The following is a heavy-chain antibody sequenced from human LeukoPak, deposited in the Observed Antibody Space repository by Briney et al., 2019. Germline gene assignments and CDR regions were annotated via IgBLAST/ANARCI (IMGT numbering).Heavy chain of an antibody. V-gene: IGHV3-21*04. Sequence: PGGSLRLSCAASGFTFSSYSMNWVRQAPGKGLEWVSSISSSGSHMYYADSVKGRFTISRDNAKNSLYLQMNTLRAEDTAVYYCAKHVGYCTSSTCHFDYWGQGTLVSVSS. CDR1: GFTFSSYS. J-gene: IGHJ4*02. CDR3: AKHVGYCTSSTCHFDY. CDR2: ISSSGSHM. D-gene: IGHD2-2*01.